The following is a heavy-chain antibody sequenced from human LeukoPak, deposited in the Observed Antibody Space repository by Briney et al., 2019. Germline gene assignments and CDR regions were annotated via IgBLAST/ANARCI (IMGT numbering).Heavy chain of an antibody. V-gene: IGHV3-64D*06. D-gene: IGHD2-15*01. CDR1: GFTFSSNS. J-gene: IGHJ4*02. CDR2: ISSNGGDS. Sequence: GGSLRLSCSASGFTFSSNSMHWVRQVPGKGLEYVAAISSNGGDSYYADSVKGRFTISRDNSKNTLYLQMSSLRVEDKALYYCVREGRYCGGGSCFWGQGTLVTVSS. CDR3: VREGRYCGGGSCF.